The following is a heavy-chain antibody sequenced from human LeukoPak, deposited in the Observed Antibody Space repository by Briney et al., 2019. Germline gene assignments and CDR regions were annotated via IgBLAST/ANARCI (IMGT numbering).Heavy chain of an antibody. D-gene: IGHD3-3*01. V-gene: IGHV1-2*02. Sequence: GASVKVSCKASGYTFTGYYMHWVRQAPGQGLEWMGWINLNSGGTSYAQKFQGRVTMTRDTSITSAYMELSSLRSDDTAVYYCARWDFWSGYYFDYWGQGTLVTVSS. J-gene: IGHJ4*02. CDR3: ARWDFWSGYYFDY. CDR1: GYTFTGYY. CDR2: INLNSGGT.